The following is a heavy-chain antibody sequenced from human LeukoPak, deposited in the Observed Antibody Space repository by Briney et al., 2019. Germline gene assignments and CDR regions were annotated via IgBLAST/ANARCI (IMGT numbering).Heavy chain of an antibody. V-gene: IGHV3-48*03. CDR1: GFTFSGHE. CDR2: IGRSGSPI. Sequence: GGSLRLSCVASGFTFSGHEANWVRQAPGKGLEWVSYIGRSGSPIYYADSVKGRFTISRDNARNSLYLQMNSLRVEDTAVYYCARGSGSSLSAFDIWGQGTMVTVSS. CDR3: ARGSGSSLSAFDI. J-gene: IGHJ3*02. D-gene: IGHD1-26*01.